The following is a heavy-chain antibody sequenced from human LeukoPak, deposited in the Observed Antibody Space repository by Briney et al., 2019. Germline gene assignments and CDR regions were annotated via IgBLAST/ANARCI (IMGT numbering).Heavy chain of an antibody. CDR1: GFSFISYG. V-gene: IGHV3-30*18. CDR2: ISDDGRSK. J-gene: IGHJ4*02. D-gene: IGHD4-17*01. Sequence: GGSLRLSCAASGFSFISYGMHWVRQAPGKGLEWVGVISDDGRSKDYADSVKGRFTISRDNSKDTLYLQMNSLRAEDTAVYYYAKRPSDYGDYVTYFDYWGQGTLVTVSS. CDR3: AKRPSDYGDYVTYFDY.